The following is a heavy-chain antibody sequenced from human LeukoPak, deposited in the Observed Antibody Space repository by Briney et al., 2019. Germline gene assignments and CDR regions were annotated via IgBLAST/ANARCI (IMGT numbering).Heavy chain of an antibody. CDR2: IKKDGSER. CDR1: GFSMSVYW. V-gene: IGHV3-7*01. Sequence: SGGSLRLSCKASGFSMSVYWVSWVRQAPGKGLEGVGNIKKDGSERNYVDSVKGRFTISRDNAKKSLYLQMNSLRAEDTAVYYCARDWGAYYHFFDYWGQGTLVTVSS. J-gene: IGHJ4*02. D-gene: IGHD3-22*01. CDR3: ARDWGAYYHFFDY.